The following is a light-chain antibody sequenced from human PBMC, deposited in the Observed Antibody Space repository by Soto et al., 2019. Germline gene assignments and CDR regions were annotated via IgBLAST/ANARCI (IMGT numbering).Light chain of an antibody. CDR2: DAS. J-gene: IGKJ4*01. CDR1: QNISNY. CDR3: QQRSDWPPVT. Sequence: EIVLTQSPATLSLSPGERATLSCRASQNISNYLAWYQQKPGQVPRLLIYDASTRPTDIPARFSGNGSGTDFSLTISSLEPEDFAVYYCQQRSDWPPVTFGGGTKVEIK. V-gene: IGKV3-11*01.